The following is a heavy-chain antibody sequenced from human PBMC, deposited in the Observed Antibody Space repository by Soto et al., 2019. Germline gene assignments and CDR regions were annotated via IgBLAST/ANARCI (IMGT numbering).Heavy chain of an antibody. CDR2: IWYDGSNK. D-gene: IGHD3-9*01. CDR3: ARDPGPTDFDWLFDY. J-gene: IGHJ4*02. Sequence: GGSLRLSCAASGFTFTSYGMHWVRQAPGKGLEWVAVIWYDGSNKYYADSVKGRFTISRDNSKNTLYLQMNSLRAEDTAVYYCARDPGPTDFDWLFDYWGQGTLVTVSS. CDR1: GFTFTSYG. V-gene: IGHV3-33*01.